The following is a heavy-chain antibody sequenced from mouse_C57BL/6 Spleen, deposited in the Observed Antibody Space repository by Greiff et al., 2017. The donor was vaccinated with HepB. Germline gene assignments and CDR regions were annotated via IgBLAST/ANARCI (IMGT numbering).Heavy chain of an antibody. Sequence: VQLQQPGAELVRPGSSVKLSCKASGYTFTSYWMHWVKQRPIQGLEWIGNIDPSDSETHYNQKFKDKATLTVDKSSSTAYMQLSSLTSEDSAVYYCARDTTVVGAGAMDYWGQGTSVTVSS. CDR2: IDPSDSET. J-gene: IGHJ4*01. D-gene: IGHD1-1*01. CDR1: GYTFTSYW. V-gene: IGHV1-52*01. CDR3: ARDTTVVGAGAMDY.